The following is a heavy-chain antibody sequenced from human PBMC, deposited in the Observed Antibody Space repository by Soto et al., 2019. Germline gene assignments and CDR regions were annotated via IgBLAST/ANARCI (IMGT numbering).Heavy chain of an antibody. CDR3: ARDPGDRTFEN. D-gene: IGHD2-21*02. J-gene: IGHJ4*02. CDR2: INPDSGDT. Sequence: ASVKVSCKASGYTFTAYYIHWVRQAPGQGLEWMGWINPDSGDTSYAQKFQGRVTMTRDTSFGPAYMELSSLRSDDTATYYCARDPGDRTFENWGQGTLVTVSS. CDR1: GYTFTAYY. V-gene: IGHV1-2*02.